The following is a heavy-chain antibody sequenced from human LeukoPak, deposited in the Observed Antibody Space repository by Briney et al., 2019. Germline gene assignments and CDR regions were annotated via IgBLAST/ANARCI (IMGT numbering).Heavy chain of an antibody. CDR3: ARDPWLVGGWFDP. Sequence: SETLSLTCTVSGGSISSYYWSWIRQPPGKGLEWIGYIYYSGSTNYNPSLESRITISVDTSKNQFSLKLSSVTAADTAVYYCARDPWLVGGWFDPWGQGTLVTVSS. D-gene: IGHD6-19*01. V-gene: IGHV4-59*12. CDR2: IYYSGST. CDR1: GGSISSYY. J-gene: IGHJ5*02.